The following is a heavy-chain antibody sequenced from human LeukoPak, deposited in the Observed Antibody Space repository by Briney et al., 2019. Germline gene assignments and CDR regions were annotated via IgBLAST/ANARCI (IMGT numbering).Heavy chain of an antibody. V-gene: IGHV4-59*12. J-gene: IGHJ4*02. CDR2: IYYSGST. Sequence: PSETLSLTCTVSGGSISSYYWSWIRQPPGKGLEWIGYIYYSGSTNYNPSLKSRVTMSVDTSKNQFSLKLSSVTAADTAVYYCARDEGYSSSFDYWGQGTLVTVSS. CDR3: ARDEGYSSSFDY. CDR1: GGSISSYY. D-gene: IGHD6-6*01.